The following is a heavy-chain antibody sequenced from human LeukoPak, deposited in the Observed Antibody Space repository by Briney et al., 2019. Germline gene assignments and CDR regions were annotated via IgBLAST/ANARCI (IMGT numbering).Heavy chain of an antibody. CDR3: AKDIITMVRGIFDY. D-gene: IGHD3-10*01. V-gene: IGHV3-23*01. CDR2: ISGSGGTT. Sequence: GGSLRLSCAASGFTFSSYAMSWVRQAPGKGLEWVSTISGSGGTTYSADSVKGRFTISRDNSKSTLYLQMNSLRAEDTAVYYCAKDIITMVRGIFDYWGQGTLVTVSS. J-gene: IGHJ4*02. CDR1: GFTFSSYA.